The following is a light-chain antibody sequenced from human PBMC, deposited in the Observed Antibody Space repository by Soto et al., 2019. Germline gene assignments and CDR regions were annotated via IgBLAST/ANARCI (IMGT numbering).Light chain of an antibody. CDR3: SSFTSNSILV. CDR2: DVT. V-gene: IGLV2-14*03. J-gene: IGLJ2*01. CDR1: SSDVGAYNY. Sequence: QSALTQPASVSGSPAQSITISCTGTSSDVGAYNYVSWYQQHPGKAPKLMIYDVTDRPSGVSNRFSASKSGSTASLTISGLRAEDEADYYCSSFTSNSILVFGGGTKLTVL.